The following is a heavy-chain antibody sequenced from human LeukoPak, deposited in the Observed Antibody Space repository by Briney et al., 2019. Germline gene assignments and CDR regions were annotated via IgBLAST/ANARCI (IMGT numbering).Heavy chain of an antibody. J-gene: IGHJ5*02. Sequence: PSETLSLTCAVFGESLTGYYWSWLRQSPQRGLECIGEINHGGSTNYNPSLKSRVTISRDTSNNHVLLNLRSLTVADTAIYCCARVSPYSNRSSHIANHWFDPWGQGTLVTVSS. CDR1: GESLTGYY. CDR3: ARVSPYSNRSSHIANHWFDP. V-gene: IGHV4-34*01. CDR2: INHGGST. D-gene: IGHD2/OR15-2a*01.